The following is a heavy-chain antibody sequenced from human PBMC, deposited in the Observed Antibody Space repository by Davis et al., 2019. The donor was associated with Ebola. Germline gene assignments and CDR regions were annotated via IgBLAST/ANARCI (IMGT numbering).Heavy chain of an antibody. CDR2: IIPIFGTA. J-gene: IGHJ6*02. Sequence: AASVKVSCKASGGTFSSYAISWVRQAPGQGLEWMGGIIPIFGTANYAQKFQGRVTITADESTSTAYMELSSLRSEDTAVYYCARGSGWYVYYYGMDVWGQGTTVTVSS. D-gene: IGHD6-19*01. CDR1: GGTFSSYA. V-gene: IGHV1-69*13. CDR3: ARGSGWYVYYYGMDV.